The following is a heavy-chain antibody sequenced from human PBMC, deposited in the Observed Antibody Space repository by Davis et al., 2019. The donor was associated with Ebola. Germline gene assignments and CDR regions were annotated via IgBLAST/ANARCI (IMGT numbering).Heavy chain of an antibody. J-gene: IGHJ4*02. Sequence: AALVKVSCKASGYTFTAYHIHWVRQAPGQGLEWMGRMNPDSGGTNYARKFQGRVTMMRDTSISTAYMELSRLRSDDTAVYYCARLCSSSCPNDYWGQGTLVTVSS. D-gene: IGHD6-13*01. CDR1: GYTFTAYH. CDR2: MNPDSGGT. CDR3: ARLCSSSCPNDY. V-gene: IGHV1-2*06.